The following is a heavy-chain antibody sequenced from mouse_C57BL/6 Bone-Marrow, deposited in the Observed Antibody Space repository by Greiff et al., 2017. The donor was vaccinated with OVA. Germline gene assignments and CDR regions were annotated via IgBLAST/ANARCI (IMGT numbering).Heavy chain of an antibody. Sequence: VKLVESGPGLVAPSQSLSITCTVSGFSLTSYAISWVRQPPGKGLEWLGVIWTGGGTNYNSALKSRLSISKDNSKSQVFLKMNSLQTDDTARYYCARNEDYGSSKAWFAYWGQGTLVTVSA. J-gene: IGHJ3*01. V-gene: IGHV2-9-1*01. CDR1: GFSLTSYA. CDR2: IWTGGGT. D-gene: IGHD1-1*01. CDR3: ARNEDYGSSKAWFAY.